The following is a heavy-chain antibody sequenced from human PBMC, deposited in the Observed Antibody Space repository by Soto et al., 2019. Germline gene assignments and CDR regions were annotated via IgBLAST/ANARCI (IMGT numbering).Heavy chain of an antibody. D-gene: IGHD3-22*01. CDR2: IYYSGST. CDR1: GGSISSGDYY. V-gene: IGHV4-30-4*01. Sequence: QVQLQESGPGLVKPSQTLSLTCTVSGGSISSGDYYWSWIRQPPGKGLEWIGYIYYSGSTYYNPSLKSRVTISVDTSKNQFSLALSSVTAADTAVYYCARESASYDSSGYYPWYFAYWGQGTLVTVSS. J-gene: IGHJ4*02. CDR3: ARESASYDSSGYYPWYFAY.